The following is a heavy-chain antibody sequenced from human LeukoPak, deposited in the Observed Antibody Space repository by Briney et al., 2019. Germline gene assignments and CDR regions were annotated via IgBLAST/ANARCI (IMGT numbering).Heavy chain of an antibody. J-gene: IGHJ4*02. CDR2: INPNSGIT. CDR3: AREDYYDSGSNDY. Sequence: ASVKVSCKASGYTFTSYDINWVRQATGQGLEWMGRINPNSGITVYAQKFQGRVTITRNPSISTAYMELSSLRSEDTAVYYCAREDYYDSGSNDYWGQGTLVTVSS. D-gene: IGHD3-22*01. V-gene: IGHV1-8*03. CDR1: GYTFTSYD.